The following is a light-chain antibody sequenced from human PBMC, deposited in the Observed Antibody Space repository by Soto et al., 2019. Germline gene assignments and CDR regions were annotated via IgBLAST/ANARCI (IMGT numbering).Light chain of an antibody. V-gene: IGKV1-33*01. CDR3: QQYDNLLLT. Sequence: DIQMTQSPSSLSASLGDRFTITCRASQDISNYLNWYQQKPGKAPKLLIYDASNLETGVPSRFSGSGSGTDFTFTISSLQPEDIATYYCQQYDNLLLTFGGGTKVDI. J-gene: IGKJ4*01. CDR2: DAS. CDR1: QDISNY.